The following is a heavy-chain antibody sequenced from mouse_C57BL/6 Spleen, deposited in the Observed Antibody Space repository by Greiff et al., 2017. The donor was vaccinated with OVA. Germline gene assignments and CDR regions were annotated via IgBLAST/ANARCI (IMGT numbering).Heavy chain of an antibody. Sequence: QVQLQQPGAELVRPGSSVKLSCKASGYNFTSYWMHWVKQRPIQGLEWIGNIDPSDSETHYNQKFKDKATLTVDKSSSTAYMQLSSLTSEDSAVYYCARYYYYGSSQYYFEYWGKGTTLTVSS. CDR1: GYNFTSYW. V-gene: IGHV1-52*01. J-gene: IGHJ2*01. CDR3: ARYYYYGSSQYYFEY. D-gene: IGHD1-1*01. CDR2: IDPSDSET.